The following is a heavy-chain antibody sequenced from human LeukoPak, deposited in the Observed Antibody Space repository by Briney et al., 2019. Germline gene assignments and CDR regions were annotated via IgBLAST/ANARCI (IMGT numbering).Heavy chain of an antibody. J-gene: IGHJ6*03. CDR2: MNPNSGNT. V-gene: IGHV1-8*01. D-gene: IGHD4-11*01. CDR1: GYTLTSYD. CDR3: ARADYSNYVSYYYYMDV. Sequence: ASVKVSCKASGYTLTSYDINWVRQATGQGREWMGWMNPNSGNTGYAQKFQGRVTMTRTTSISTAYMELSSLRSEDTAVYYCARADYSNYVSYYYYMDVWGKGTTVTVSS.